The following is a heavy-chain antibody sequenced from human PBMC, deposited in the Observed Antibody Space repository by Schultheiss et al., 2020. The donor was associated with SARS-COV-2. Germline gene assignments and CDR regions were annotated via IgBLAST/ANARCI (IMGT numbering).Heavy chain of an antibody. J-gene: IGHJ3*02. CDR1: GGSISSGGYY. CDR2: IYYSGST. D-gene: IGHD6-6*01. V-gene: IGHV4-31*03. CDR3: ARKYTYHDAFDI. Sequence: SQTLSLTCTVSGGSISSGGYYWSWIRQPPGKGLEWIGYIYYSGSTYYSPSLKSRVTISVDTSKNQFSLKLSSVTAADTAVYYCARKYTYHDAFDIWGQGTMVTVSS.